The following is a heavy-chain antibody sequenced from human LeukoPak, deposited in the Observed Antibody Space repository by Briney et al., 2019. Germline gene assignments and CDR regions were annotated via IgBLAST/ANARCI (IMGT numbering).Heavy chain of an antibody. V-gene: IGHV4-4*07. D-gene: IGHD2-2*01. CDR1: GGSISSYY. J-gene: IGHJ4*02. CDR2: IYTSGST. Sequence: SETLSLTCTVSGGSISSYYWSWIRQPAGKGLEWIGRIYTSGSTNYNPSLKSRVTISVDTSKRQFSLKLSSVTAADSAVYYCAREDFVVEPATINYFDYWGQGTLVTVSS. CDR3: AREDFVVEPATINYFDY.